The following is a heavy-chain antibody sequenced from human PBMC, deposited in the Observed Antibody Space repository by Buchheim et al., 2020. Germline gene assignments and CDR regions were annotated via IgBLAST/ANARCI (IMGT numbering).Heavy chain of an antibody. CDR3: ARDLVATITPPDY. CDR2: ISYDGSNK. Sequence: VQLVESGGGVVQPGRSLRLSCAASGFTFSSYAMHWVRQAPGKGLEWVAVISYDGSNKYYADSVKGRFTISRDNSKNTLYLQMNSLRAEDTAVYYCARDLVATITPPDYWGQGT. CDR1: GFTFSSYA. J-gene: IGHJ4*02. V-gene: IGHV3-30*04. D-gene: IGHD5-12*01.